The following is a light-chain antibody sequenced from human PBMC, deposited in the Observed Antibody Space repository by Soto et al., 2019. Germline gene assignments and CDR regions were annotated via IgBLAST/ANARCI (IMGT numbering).Light chain of an antibody. CDR3: QSYDSSLSGSDV. J-gene: IGLJ1*01. Sequence: QSVLTQPPSVSGAPGRRATISCTGSSSNIGAGYDVHWYQQLPGTAPKLLIYGNSNRPSGVPDRFSGSKSGTSASLAITGLQAEDEADYYCQSYDSSLSGSDVFGTGTKATVL. CDR1: SSNIGAGYD. CDR2: GNS. V-gene: IGLV1-40*01.